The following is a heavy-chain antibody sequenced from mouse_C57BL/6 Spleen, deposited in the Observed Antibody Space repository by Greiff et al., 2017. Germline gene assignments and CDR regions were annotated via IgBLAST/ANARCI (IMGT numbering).Heavy chain of an antibody. J-gene: IGHJ4*01. CDR3: ARHSFMDY. CDR1: GFTFSSYT. CDR2: ISGGGGNT. Sequence: EVMLVESGGGLVKPGGSLKLSCAASGFTFSSYTMSWVRQTPEKRLEWVATISGGGGNTYYPDSVKGRFTISRDNAKNTLYLQMSSLRSEDTALYYCARHSFMDYWGQGTSVTVSS. V-gene: IGHV5-9*01.